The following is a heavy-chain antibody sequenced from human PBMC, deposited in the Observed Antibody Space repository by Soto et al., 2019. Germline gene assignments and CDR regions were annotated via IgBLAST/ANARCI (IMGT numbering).Heavy chain of an antibody. V-gene: IGHV4-39*01. Sequence: ETLSLTCTVSGGSISRSSYYWGWIRQPPGKGLEWIGNVYYGGSTYYNPSLKSRVTISVETSKSQFSLKLSSVTAADTAVYYCAGGDYYHSSGYYFYYYTMDVWGQGTTVTVSS. J-gene: IGHJ6*02. D-gene: IGHD3-22*01. CDR2: VYYGGST. CDR1: GGSISRSSYY. CDR3: AGGDYYHSSGYYFYYYTMDV.